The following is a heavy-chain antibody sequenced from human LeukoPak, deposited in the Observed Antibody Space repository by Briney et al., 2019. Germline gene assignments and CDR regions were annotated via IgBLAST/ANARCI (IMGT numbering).Heavy chain of an antibody. D-gene: IGHD2-2*02. V-gene: IGHV5-51*01. CDR1: GYSFTSYW. CDR2: IYPGDSDT. Sequence: GESLKISCRGPGYSFTSYWIGWVRQMPGKGLEWMGFIYPGDSDTRYSPSSQGQVTISADKSISTAHLQCSSLKASDNAMYYCARHIYCSSTSCYSRANYYYYYMDFWGKGTTVTVSS. J-gene: IGHJ6*03. CDR3: ARHIYCSSTSCYSRANYYYYYMDF.